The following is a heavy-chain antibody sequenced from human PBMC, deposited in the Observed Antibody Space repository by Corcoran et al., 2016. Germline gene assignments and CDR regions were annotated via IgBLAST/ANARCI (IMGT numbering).Heavy chain of an antibody. J-gene: IGHJ6*02. D-gene: IGHD2-2*01. CDR1: GFTFSNAW. CDR3: TTDQVVPAATLYYDYYYGMDV. Sequence: EVQLVESGGGLVKPGGSLRLSCAASGFTFSNAWMSWVRQAPGKGLEWVGRIKSKTDGGTTDYAAPVKGRFTISRDDSKNTLYLQMNSLKTEYTAVYYCTTDQVVPAATLYYDYYYGMDVWGQGTTVTVSS. CDR2: IKSKTDGGTT. V-gene: IGHV3-15*01.